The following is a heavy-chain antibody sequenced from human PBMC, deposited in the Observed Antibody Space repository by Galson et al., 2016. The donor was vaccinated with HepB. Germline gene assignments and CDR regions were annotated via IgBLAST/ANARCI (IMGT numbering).Heavy chain of an antibody. Sequence: SLRLSCAASAFTFSNYGMHWVRQAPGKGLEWVAGIWTDGSNKYYGDSVKGRFTISRDNSKNTLYLQMNSVRAEDTAVYYCAKSKGGVWSYYFDYWGQGTLVTVSS. J-gene: IGHJ4*02. CDR3: AKSKGGVWSYYFDY. CDR1: AFTFSNYG. CDR2: IWTDGSNK. V-gene: IGHV3-33*06. D-gene: IGHD6-19*01.